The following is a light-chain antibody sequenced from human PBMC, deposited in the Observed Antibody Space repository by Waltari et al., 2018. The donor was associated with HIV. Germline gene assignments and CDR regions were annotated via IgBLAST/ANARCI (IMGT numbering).Light chain of an antibody. Sequence: EIVMTQSPAPLSVSPGERATLSCRASQSVSSNLAWYQQKPGQAPRLLIYGASTRATGIPVRFSGSGSGTEFTLTISSLQSEDFAVYYCQQYNNWPPVTFGGGTKVEIK. CDR2: GAS. J-gene: IGKJ4*01. CDR3: QQYNNWPPVT. V-gene: IGKV3-15*01. CDR1: QSVSSN.